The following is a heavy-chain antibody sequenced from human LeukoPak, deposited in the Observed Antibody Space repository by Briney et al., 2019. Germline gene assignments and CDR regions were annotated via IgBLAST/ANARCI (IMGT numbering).Heavy chain of an antibody. CDR1: GGSISSYY. Sequence: SETLSLTCTVSGGSISSYYWSWIRQPPGKGLEWIGYIYYSGSTNYNPSLKSRVTISVDTSKNQFSLKLSSVTAADTAVYYCARPRSHWGDPDYWGQGTLVTVSS. V-gene: IGHV4-59*08. D-gene: IGHD7-27*01. CDR2: IYYSGST. CDR3: ARPRSHWGDPDY. J-gene: IGHJ4*02.